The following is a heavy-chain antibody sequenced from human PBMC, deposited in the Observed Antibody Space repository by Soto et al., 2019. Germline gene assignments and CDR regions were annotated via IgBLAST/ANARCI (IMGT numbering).Heavy chain of an antibody. V-gene: IGHV4-39*07. J-gene: IGHJ4*02. Sequence: SETLSLTCTVSGGSISSSSYYWGWIRQPPGKGLEWIGSIYYSGSTYYNPSLKSRVTISVDTSKNQFSLKLSSVTAADTAVYYCARTGSVDCTFDYWGQGTLVTVSS. CDR1: GGSISSSSYY. D-gene: IGHD2-21*02. CDR2: IYYSGST. CDR3: ARTGSVDCTFDY.